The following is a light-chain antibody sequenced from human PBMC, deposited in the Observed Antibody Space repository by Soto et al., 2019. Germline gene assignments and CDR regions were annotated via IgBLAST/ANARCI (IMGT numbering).Light chain of an antibody. V-gene: IGKV3-20*01. CDR1: QSVSSSY. CDR3: QQYGSSPRFT. J-gene: IGKJ3*01. Sequence: EIVLTQSPGTLSLSPGERATLSCRASQSVSSSYLAWYQQKPGQAPRLLIYGASSRATGIPDRFSGSGSGTDFTLTISRLEPDDFAVYYCQQYGSSPRFTFGPGPKVDI. CDR2: GAS.